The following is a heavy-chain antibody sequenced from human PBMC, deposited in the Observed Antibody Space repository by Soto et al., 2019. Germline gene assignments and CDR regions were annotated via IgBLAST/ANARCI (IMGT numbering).Heavy chain of an antibody. V-gene: IGHV3-33*01. D-gene: IGHD3-3*01. CDR3: ATEADPSAYYDFWGASGRIDV. J-gene: IGHJ6*02. Sequence: QVHLVESGGGVVQPGRSLRLSFAASGFTFSSYGMHWVRQAPGQGLEWVAVIWYDGSNKYYADSVNCRFTISRDKSKNTLYLQMNSPRYEDTAVYYCATEADPSAYYDFWGASGRIDVWGQGTTVTASS. CDR1: GFTFSSYG. CDR2: IWYDGSNK.